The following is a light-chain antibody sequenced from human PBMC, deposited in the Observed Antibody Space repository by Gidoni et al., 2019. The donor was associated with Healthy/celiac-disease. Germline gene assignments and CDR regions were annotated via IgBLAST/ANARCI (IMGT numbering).Light chain of an antibody. CDR3: QVWDSSSDHVV. Sequence: SYVLTQLPSVSVAPGQPARITCGGNNIGSKRVHWYQQKPGQAPVLVVYDDSDRPSGIPERFSGSNSGNTATLTISRVEAWDEADYYCQVWDSSSDHVVFGGGTKLPVL. CDR1: NIGSKR. CDR2: DDS. J-gene: IGLJ2*01. V-gene: IGLV3-21*02.